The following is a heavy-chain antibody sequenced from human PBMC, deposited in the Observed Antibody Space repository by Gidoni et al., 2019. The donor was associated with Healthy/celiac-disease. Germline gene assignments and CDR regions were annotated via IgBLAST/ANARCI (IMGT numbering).Heavy chain of an antibody. Sequence: EVQLVESGGGLVQPGGSLSLSCSASGFPFRTYWMSWVRQAPGKGLEWVANIKQDGSEKYYVDSVKGRFTISRDNTKNSLYLQMNSLRAEDMAVYYCARTKTILFSSGWRGYFDYWGQGTLATVSS. J-gene: IGHJ4*02. V-gene: IGHV3-7*01. CDR3: ARTKTILFSSGWRGYFDY. CDR2: IKQDGSEK. D-gene: IGHD6-19*01. CDR1: GFPFRTYW.